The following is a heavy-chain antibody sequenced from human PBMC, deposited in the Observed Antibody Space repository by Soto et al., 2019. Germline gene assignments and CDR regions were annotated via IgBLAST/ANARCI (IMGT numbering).Heavy chain of an antibody. J-gene: IGHJ6*02. CDR1: GDSVSSNSAA. D-gene: IGHD3-3*01. CDR2: TYYRSKWYN. CDR3: ARVSARPPSYYYGMDV. Sequence: PSQTLSLTCAISGDSVSSNSAAWNWIRQSPSRGLEWLGRTYYRSKWYNDYAVSVKSRITINPATSKNQFSLQLNSVTPEDTAVYYCARVSARPPSYYYGMDVWGQGTTVTVSS. V-gene: IGHV6-1*01.